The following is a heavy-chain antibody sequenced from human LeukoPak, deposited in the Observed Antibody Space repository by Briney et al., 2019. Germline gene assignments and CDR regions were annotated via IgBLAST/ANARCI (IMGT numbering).Heavy chain of an antibody. D-gene: IGHD3-9*01. CDR2: INSDGSST. J-gene: IGHJ4*02. V-gene: IGHV3-74*01. CDR1: GFTFSSYW. Sequence: GSLRLSCAASGFTFSSYWMYWVRQAPGKGLVWVSRINSDGSSTSYADSVKGRFTISRDNAKNTLYLQMNSLRAEDTAVYYCAKRENFDWLPYYFDYWGQGTLVTVSS. CDR3: AKRENFDWLPYYFDY.